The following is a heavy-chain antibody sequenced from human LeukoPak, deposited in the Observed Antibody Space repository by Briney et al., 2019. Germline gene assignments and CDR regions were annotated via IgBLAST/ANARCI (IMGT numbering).Heavy chain of an antibody. Sequence: GGSLRLSCAASGFTFSSYAMHWVRQAPGKGLEWVAVISYDGSNKYYADSVKGRFTISRDNSKNTLYLQMNSLRAEDTAVYYCARDHIARRFIVVVPAASALDPWGQGTLVTVSS. CDR3: ARDHIARRFIVVVPAASALDP. CDR2: ISYDGSNK. CDR1: GFTFSSYA. V-gene: IGHV3-30-3*01. D-gene: IGHD2-2*01. J-gene: IGHJ5*02.